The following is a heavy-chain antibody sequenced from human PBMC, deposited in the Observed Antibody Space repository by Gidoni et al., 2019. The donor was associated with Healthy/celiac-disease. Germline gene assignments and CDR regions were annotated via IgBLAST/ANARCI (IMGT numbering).Heavy chain of an antibody. J-gene: IGHJ4*02. Sequence: EVQLVESGGGLVKPGGSLRLSCAASGFTFSTPCRSWVRQAPGKGLEWVGRIKSKTDGGTTDYAAPVKGRFTISRDDSKNTLYLQMNSLKTEDTAVYYCTTFHCSGGSCYSGLDYWGQGTLVTVSS. CDR3: TTFHCSGGSCYSGLDY. V-gene: IGHV3-15*01. CDR1: GFTFSTPC. CDR2: IKSKTDGGTT. D-gene: IGHD2-15*01.